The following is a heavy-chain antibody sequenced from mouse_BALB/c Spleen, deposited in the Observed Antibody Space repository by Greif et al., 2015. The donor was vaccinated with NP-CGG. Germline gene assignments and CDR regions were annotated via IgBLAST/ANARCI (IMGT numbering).Heavy chain of an antibody. V-gene: IGHV5-12-2*01. CDR3: ATTNYDGYYYWYFDV. CDR2: ISNGGGST. CDR1: GFTFSSYT. J-gene: IGHJ1*01. D-gene: IGHD2-3*01. Sequence: EVMLVESGGGLVQPGGSLKLSCAASGFTFSSYTMSWVRQTPEKRLEWVAYISNGGGSTYYPDTVKGRFTISRDNAKNTPYLQMSSLKSEDTAMYYCATTNYDGYYYWYFDVWGAGTTVTVSS.